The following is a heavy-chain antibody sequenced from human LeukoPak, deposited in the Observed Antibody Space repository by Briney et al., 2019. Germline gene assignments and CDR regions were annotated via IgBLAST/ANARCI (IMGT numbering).Heavy chain of an antibody. Sequence: SETLSLTCSVSGGSISSYYWTWIRQPAGKGLEWIGRIYTTGSTNYNPSLKSRVTMSLDTSKNQFSLKLSSVTAADTAVYYCARDRDLSVDCWGQGTLVTVSS. CDR3: ARDRDLSVDC. V-gene: IGHV4-4*07. CDR1: GGSISSYY. J-gene: IGHJ4*02. CDR2: IYTTGST. D-gene: IGHD5-24*01.